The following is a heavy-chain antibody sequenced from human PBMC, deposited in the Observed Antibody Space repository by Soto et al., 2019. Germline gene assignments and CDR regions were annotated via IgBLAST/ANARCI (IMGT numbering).Heavy chain of an antibody. D-gene: IGHD2-15*01. CDR2: IYWDDDK. CDR1: GFSLSTSGVG. J-gene: IGHJ5*02. V-gene: IGHV2-5*02. Sequence: QITLKESGPTLVKPTQTLTLTCTFSGFSLSTSGVGVGWIRQPPGKALEWLALIYWDDDKRYSPSLKSRLTITKNPLKNRVALKMPNMDPGETAKYSCPQNVVAATPGLVYNWFDPWGQETLVTVSS. CDR3: PQNVVAATPGLVYNWFDP.